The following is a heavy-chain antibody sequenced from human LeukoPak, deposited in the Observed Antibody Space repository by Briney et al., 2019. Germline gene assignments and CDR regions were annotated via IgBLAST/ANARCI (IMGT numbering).Heavy chain of an antibody. J-gene: IGHJ4*02. CDR3: ASRGSDPFDY. V-gene: IGHV3-21*01. CDR2: ISSSSSYI. D-gene: IGHD3-10*01. CDR1: GFTFSSYS. Sequence: GGSLRLSCAASGFTFSSYSMNWVRQAPGEGLEWVSSISSSSSYIYYADSVKGRFTISRDNAKNSLYLQMNSLRAEDTAVYYCASRGSDPFDYWGQGTLVTVSS.